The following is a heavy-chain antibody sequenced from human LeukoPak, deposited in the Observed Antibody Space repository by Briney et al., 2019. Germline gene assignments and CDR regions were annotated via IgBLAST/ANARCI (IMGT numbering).Heavy chain of an antibody. V-gene: IGHV3-48*04. Sequence: GGSLRLSCAASGFTFSSYSMNWVRQAPGKGLEWVSYISSSSSTIYYADSVKGRFTISRDNAKNSLYLQMNSLRAEDTAVYYCARDGPMIVVVKSYGMDVWGQGTTVTVSS. CDR3: ARDGPMIVVVKSYGMDV. CDR2: ISSSSSTI. CDR1: GFTFSSYS. D-gene: IGHD3-22*01. J-gene: IGHJ6*02.